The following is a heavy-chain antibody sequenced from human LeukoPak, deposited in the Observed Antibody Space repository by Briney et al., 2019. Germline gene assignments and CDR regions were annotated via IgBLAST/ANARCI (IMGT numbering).Heavy chain of an antibody. V-gene: IGHV3-23*01. CDR2: ITGSGGTT. J-gene: IGHJ4*02. CDR3: ARVWSGYSYGRADFDY. D-gene: IGHD5-18*01. Sequence: GGSLRLSCAASGFAFSNYGMYWVRQAPGKGLEWVSGITGSGGTTYYADSVKGRFTISRDNAKNSLYLQMNSLRAEDTAVYYCARVWSGYSYGRADFDYWGQGTLVTVSS. CDR1: GFAFSNYG.